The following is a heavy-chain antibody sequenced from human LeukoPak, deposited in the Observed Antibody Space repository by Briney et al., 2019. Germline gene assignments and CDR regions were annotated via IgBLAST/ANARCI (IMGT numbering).Heavy chain of an antibody. CDR2: IDHSGST. J-gene: IGHJ6*03. D-gene: IGHD6-6*01. CDR1: GGSFSDYY. V-gene: IGHV4-34*01. Sequence: SETLSLTCAISGGSFSDYYWSWIRQPPGKGLEWIGEIDHSGSTNYTPSLKTRVTISVDTSKNQFSLKVSSVTAADTAVYYCARLYEYSRNYYYYYYMDVWGKGTTVTVSS. CDR3: ARLYEYSRNYYYYYYMDV.